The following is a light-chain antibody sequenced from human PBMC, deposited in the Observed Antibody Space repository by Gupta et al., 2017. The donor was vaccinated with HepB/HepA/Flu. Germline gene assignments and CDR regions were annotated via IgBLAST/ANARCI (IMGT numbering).Light chain of an antibody. Sequence: ETVMTQSPGTLSVSPGGTATLSCRASQSVGSDLAWFQQRPGQAPRLLIYGANIRATGIPARFSGSGSGTEFTLTIRSLQSGDVGVYYCQQYKHWPPWTFGQGTKVEIK. CDR1: QSVGSD. V-gene: IGKV3-15*01. CDR2: GAN. J-gene: IGKJ1*01. CDR3: QQYKHWPPWT.